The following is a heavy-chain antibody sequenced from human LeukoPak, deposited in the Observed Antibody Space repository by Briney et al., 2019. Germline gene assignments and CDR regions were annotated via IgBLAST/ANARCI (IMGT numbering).Heavy chain of an antibody. J-gene: IGHJ4*02. CDR2: ISSSSSTI. Sequence: GGSLRLSCAASGFTFSSSAMSWVRQVPGKGLEWVSYISSSSSTIYYADSVKGRFTISRDNAKNSLYLQMNSLRAEDTAVYYCARGAYYYEDWGQGTLVTVSS. CDR1: GFTFSSSA. D-gene: IGHD3-22*01. CDR3: ARGAYYYED. V-gene: IGHV3-48*01.